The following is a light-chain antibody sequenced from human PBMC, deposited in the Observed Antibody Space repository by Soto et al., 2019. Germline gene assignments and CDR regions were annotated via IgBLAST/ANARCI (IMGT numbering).Light chain of an antibody. J-gene: IGKJ3*01. V-gene: IGKV3-20*01. CDR2: AAS. CDR3: HQYGRRQTFT. CDR1: QSVASNY. Sequence: EIVLTQSPGILSLSPGERATLSCRASQSVASNYLDWYQQRPGQAPRLLMYAASSRAAGVPDRFSGSGCGREFTLIISRLEHEDFAVFFCHQYGRRQTFTFGPGTTVDIK.